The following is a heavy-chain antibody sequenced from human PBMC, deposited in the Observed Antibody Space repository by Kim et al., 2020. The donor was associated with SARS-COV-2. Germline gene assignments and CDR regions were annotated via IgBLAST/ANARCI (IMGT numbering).Heavy chain of an antibody. Sequence: GGSLRLSCAASGFTFSSYSMNWVRQAPGKGLEWVSSISSSSSYIYYADSVKGRFTISRDNAKNSLYLQMNSLRAEDTAVYYCARDVEQQPDQHRFDPWGRGTLVT. CDR2: ISSSSSYI. CDR3: ARDVEQQPDQHRFDP. J-gene: IGHJ5*02. CDR1: GFTFSSYS. D-gene: IGHD6-13*01. V-gene: IGHV3-21*01.